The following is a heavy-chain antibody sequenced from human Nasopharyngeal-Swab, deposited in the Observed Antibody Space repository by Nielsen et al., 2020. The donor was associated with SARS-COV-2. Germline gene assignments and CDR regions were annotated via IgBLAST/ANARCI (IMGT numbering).Heavy chain of an antibody. Sequence: SETLSLTCAVSGGSFSAYYWGWIRQPPGKGLEWIGEINHSGGTNYNPSLKSRVTISVDTSKNQFSLKLSSVTAADTAVYYCARGLSGIVPAPIIGLGPYYSYYYMDVWDKGTTVTVSS. V-gene: IGHV4-34*01. J-gene: IGHJ6*03. CDR3: ARGLSGIVPAPIIGLGPYYSYYYMDV. CDR1: GGSFSAYY. CDR2: INHSGGT. D-gene: IGHD2-2*01.